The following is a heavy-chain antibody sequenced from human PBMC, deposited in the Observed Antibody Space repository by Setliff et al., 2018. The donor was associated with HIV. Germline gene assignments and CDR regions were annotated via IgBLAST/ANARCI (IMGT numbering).Heavy chain of an antibody. V-gene: IGHV4-39*02. CDR3: AREREAWSAYDS. Sequence: SETLSLTCTVSGGSITRTPYYWGWIRQPPGKGLEWIGSIHHSGTAYDNPSLKSRVTISVDPSKNQILLRLSSVTAADTAVYYCAREREAWSAYDSWGQGTLVTVSS. CDR2: IHHSGTA. CDR1: GGSITRTPYY. D-gene: IGHD3-3*01. J-gene: IGHJ5*02.